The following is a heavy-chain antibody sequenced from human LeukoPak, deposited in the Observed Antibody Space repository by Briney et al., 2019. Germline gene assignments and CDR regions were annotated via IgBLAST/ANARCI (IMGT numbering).Heavy chain of an antibody. CDR1: GFTFSSYA. V-gene: IGHV3-30-3*01. D-gene: IGHD3-10*01. J-gene: IGHJ4*02. CDR2: MSYDGNNE. Sequence: GRSLRLSCAASGFTFSSYAMHWVRQAPGKGLEWVALMSYDGNNEYYTDSVKGRFTISRDNSRNILYLQMNSLRPEDTAVYYCARDLSVVLLWFGELDCWGQGTLVTVSS. CDR3: ARDLSVVLLWFGELDC.